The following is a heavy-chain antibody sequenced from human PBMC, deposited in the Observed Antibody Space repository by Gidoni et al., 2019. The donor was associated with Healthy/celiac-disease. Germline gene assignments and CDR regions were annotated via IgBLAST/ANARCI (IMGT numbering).Heavy chain of an antibody. D-gene: IGHD3-22*01. CDR2: ISYDGSNK. Sequence: AASGEDVVQPGRSLRLSCAASGFPFSSYAMHWVRQAPGKGLEWVAVISYDGSNKYYADSVKGRFTISRDNSKNTLYLQMNSLRAEDTAVYYCARVSRETMIVVRDYFDYWGQGTLVTVSS. CDR3: ARVSRETMIVVRDYFDY. V-gene: IGHV3-30-3*01. CDR1: GFPFSSYA. J-gene: IGHJ4*02.